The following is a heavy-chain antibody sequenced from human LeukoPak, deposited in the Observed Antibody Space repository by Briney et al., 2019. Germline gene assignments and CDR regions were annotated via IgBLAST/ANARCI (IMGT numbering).Heavy chain of an antibody. CDR1: GYTLTELS. D-gene: IGHD2-15*01. CDR3: ATAVGSFMDV. J-gene: IGHJ6*02. CDR2: FDPEDGET. Sequence: ASVWVSCKVSGYTLTELSMHWVRQAPGKGLEWMGGFDPEDGETIYAQKFQGRVTMTEDTSTDTAYMELSSLRSEDTAMYYCATAVGSFMDVWGQGTPVTVSS. V-gene: IGHV1-24*01.